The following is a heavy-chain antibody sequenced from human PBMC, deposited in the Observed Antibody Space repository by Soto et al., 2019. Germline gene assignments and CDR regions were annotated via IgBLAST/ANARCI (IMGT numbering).Heavy chain of an antibody. V-gene: IGHV3-21*06. J-gene: IGHJ6*02. Sequence: GGSLRLSCAASGFIFSSYSMNWVRQAPGKGLEWVSSISSSSSSTDYADSVKGRFTISRDNAKNSLYLQMSSLRAEDTAVYYCARDRGGGSIFGGHYGMDVWGQGTTVTVSS. D-gene: IGHD3-3*01. CDR1: GFIFSSYS. CDR3: ARDRGGGSIFGGHYGMDV. CDR2: ISSSSSST.